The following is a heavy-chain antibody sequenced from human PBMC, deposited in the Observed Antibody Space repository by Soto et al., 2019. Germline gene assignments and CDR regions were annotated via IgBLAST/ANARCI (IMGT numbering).Heavy chain of an antibody. CDR1: GFTFSDYY. V-gene: IGHV3-11*01. J-gene: IGHJ6*03. D-gene: IGHD2-15*01. Sequence: QVQLVESGGGLVKPGGSLRLSCAASGFTFSDYYMSWIRQAPGKGLEWVSYISSSGSTIYFADSVKGRFTISRDNAKNSLYLQMNSLRAEDTAVYYCARDPPRRHCSGGSCYSALYYYYYMDVWGKGTTVTVSS. CDR2: ISSSGSTI. CDR3: ARDPPRRHCSGGSCYSALYYYYYMDV.